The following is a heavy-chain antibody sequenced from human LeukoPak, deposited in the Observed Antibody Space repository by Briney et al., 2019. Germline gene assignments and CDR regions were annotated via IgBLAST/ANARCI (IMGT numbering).Heavy chain of an antibody. CDR1: GFTFDDYA. V-gene: IGHV3-9*01. CDR3: ALSLYSSSWYGPFDY. Sequence: GRSLRLSCAASGFTFDDYAMHWVRQAPGKGLEWVLGISWNSGSIGYADSVKGRFTISRDNAKNSLYLQMNSLRAEDTALYYCALSLYSSSWYGPFDYWGQGTLVTVSS. D-gene: IGHD6-13*01. J-gene: IGHJ4*02. CDR2: ISWNSGSI.